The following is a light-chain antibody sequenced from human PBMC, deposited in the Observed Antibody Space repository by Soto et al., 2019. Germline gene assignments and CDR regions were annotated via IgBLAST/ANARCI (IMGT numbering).Light chain of an antibody. CDR1: QSVGSSY. J-gene: IGKJ1*01. CDR2: GTS. CDR3: QQYGNSPET. V-gene: IGKV3-20*01. Sequence: EVILTQSPATLSLSPGERSTLSCRASQSVGSSYLAWYQQKPGQAPRXXIYGTSNRATGIPDRFSGSGSGTDLTITISRLEPEDFAVYYCQQYGNSPETFGQGTKVDIK.